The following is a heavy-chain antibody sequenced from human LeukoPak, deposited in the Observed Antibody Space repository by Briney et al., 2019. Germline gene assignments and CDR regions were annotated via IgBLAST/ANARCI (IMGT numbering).Heavy chain of an antibody. CDR2: IYPGDSDT. V-gene: IGHV5-51*01. Sequence: GESLKISCKGSGYNFTNYWIGWVRQMPGKGLEWMGIIYPGDSDTRYSPSFQGQVTISADKSISTAYLQWSSLKASDTAMYYCARLPGHCSGGSCYFDYWGQGTLVTVSS. D-gene: IGHD2-15*01. CDR3: ARLPGHCSGGSCYFDY. CDR1: GYNFTNYW. J-gene: IGHJ4*02.